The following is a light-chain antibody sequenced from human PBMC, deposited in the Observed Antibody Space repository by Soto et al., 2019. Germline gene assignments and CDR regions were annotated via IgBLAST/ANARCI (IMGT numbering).Light chain of an antibody. V-gene: IGLV2-11*01. CDR3: CSYARSSTSPV. Sequence: QSVLTQPRSVSGSPGQSVTISCTGTSSDVGGYNYVSWYQQHPGKAPKLMIYDVSKRPSGVPDRFSGSKSGNTASLTISGLQAEDEAEYYCCSYARSSTSPVFGGGTQLTVL. CDR1: SSDVGGYNY. CDR2: DVS. J-gene: IGLJ3*02.